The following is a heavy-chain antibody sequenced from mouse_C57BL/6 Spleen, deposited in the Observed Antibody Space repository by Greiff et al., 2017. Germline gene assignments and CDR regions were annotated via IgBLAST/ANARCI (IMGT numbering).Heavy chain of an antibody. J-gene: IGHJ3*01. CDR3: TRGRTVPFAY. V-gene: IGHV1-15*01. CDR1: GYTFTDYE. D-gene: IGHD1-1*01. CDR2: IDPETGGT. Sequence: VQLQQSGAELVRPGASVTLSCKASGYTFTDYEMHWVKQTPVHGLEWIGAIDPETGGTAYNQKFKGKAILTADKSSSTAYMELRSLTSEDSAAYYCTRGRTVPFAYWGQGTLVTVSA.